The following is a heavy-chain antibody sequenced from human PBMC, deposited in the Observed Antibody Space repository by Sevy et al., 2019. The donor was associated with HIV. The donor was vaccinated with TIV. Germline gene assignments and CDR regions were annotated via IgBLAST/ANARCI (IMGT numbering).Heavy chain of an antibody. D-gene: IGHD3-22*01. CDR1: GFSFSQYS. CDR2: ISGTSGTI. J-gene: IGHJ4*02. CDR3: ARVVLYYDANYCDY. V-gene: IGHV3-48*02. Sequence: GGSLRLSCAASGFSFSQYSMNWVRQAPGKGLECLSFISGTSGTIYYAASVKGRFTISRDNAKNSVYLQMNSLRDEDTAVYYCARVVLYYDANYCDYWGQGALVTVSS.